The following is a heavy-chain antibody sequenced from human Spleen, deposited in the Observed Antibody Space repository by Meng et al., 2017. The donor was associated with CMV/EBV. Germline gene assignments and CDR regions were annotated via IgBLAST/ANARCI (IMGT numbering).Heavy chain of an antibody. CDR3: ARPAAVYTTSSLSFDP. Sequence: GGSLRLSCAASGFIFDGYGMAWVRQAPGKGLEWVAALSFDGRTAYYADSVKGRFTISRDNSRNTLYLELKSLRVEDTAVYYCARPAAVYTTSSLSFDPWGQGTLVTVSS. V-gene: IGHV3-30*03. CDR1: GFIFDGYG. CDR2: LSFDGRTA. D-gene: IGHD2-2*02. J-gene: IGHJ5*02.